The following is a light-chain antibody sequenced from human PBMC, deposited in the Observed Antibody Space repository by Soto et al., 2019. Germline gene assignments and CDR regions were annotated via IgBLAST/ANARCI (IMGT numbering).Light chain of an antibody. V-gene: IGKV1-5*01. CDR2: DAS. J-gene: IGKJ2*01. CDR1: QSISSW. CDR3: HQYNSYPYT. Sequence: DIQMTQSPSTLSASVGDRVTITCRASQSISSWLAWYQQKPGKAPKLLIYDASSWESGVPSRFSGSGSETEFTSTISSLQPDDFATYYCHQYNSYPYTVGQGTKLEIK.